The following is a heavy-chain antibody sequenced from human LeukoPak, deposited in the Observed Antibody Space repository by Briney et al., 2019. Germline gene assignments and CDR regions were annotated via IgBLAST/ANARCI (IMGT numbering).Heavy chain of an antibody. CDR2: ISSSGSTI. Sequence: GGSLRLSCAASGFTFTSYSMNWVRQAPGKGLEWVSYISSSGSTIYYADSVKGRFTISRDNAKNSLYLQMNSLRAEDTAVYYCARGPAARRFYFDYWGQGTLVTVSS. CDR1: GFTFTSYS. D-gene: IGHD6-6*01. CDR3: ARGPAARRFYFDY. V-gene: IGHV3-48*04. J-gene: IGHJ4*02.